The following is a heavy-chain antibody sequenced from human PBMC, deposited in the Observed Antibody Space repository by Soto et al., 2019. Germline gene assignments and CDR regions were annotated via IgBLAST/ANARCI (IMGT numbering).Heavy chain of an antibody. V-gene: IGHV1-3*01. Sequence: GASVKVSCKASGYTFTSYAMHWVRQAPGQRLEWMGWVNAGNGNTKYSQKFQGRVTITRDTSASTAYMELSSLRSEDTAVYYCARAESGYDDPPTVGAFDIWGQGTMVTVSS. CDR3: ARAESGYDDPPTVGAFDI. CDR2: VNAGNGNT. CDR1: GYTFTSYA. D-gene: IGHD5-12*01. J-gene: IGHJ3*02.